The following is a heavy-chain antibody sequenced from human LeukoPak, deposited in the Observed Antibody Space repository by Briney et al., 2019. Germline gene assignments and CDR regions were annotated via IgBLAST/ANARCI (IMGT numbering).Heavy chain of an antibody. CDR3: AKDGGLWVSAHWGDS. D-gene: IGHD7-27*01. Sequence: GGSLRLSCAASGFTFGSYTMSWVRQAPGKGLEWVSTITTSDGNTYYADSVKGRFTVSRDNSKNTLFLQMNSLRAEDTAVYYCAKDGGLWVSAHWGDSWGRGTLVTVSS. J-gene: IGHJ4*02. CDR2: ITTSDGNT. CDR1: GFTFGSYT. V-gene: IGHV3-23*01.